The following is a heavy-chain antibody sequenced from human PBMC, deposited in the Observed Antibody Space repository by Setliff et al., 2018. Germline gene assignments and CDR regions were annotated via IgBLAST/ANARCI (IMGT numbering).Heavy chain of an antibody. V-gene: IGHV4-38-2*01. CDR3: ARSIGLWFVD. CDR1: GYSISSGYY. CDR2: IYRTGTT. Sequence: PSETLSLTCAVSGYSISSGYYWGWIRQPPGKGLEWIGSIYRTGTTHYNPSLKSRVTMSVDTSKNQFSLKLSSVTAADTAVYYCARSIGLWFVDWGQGTLVTSPQ. J-gene: IGHJ4*02. D-gene: IGHD5-18*01.